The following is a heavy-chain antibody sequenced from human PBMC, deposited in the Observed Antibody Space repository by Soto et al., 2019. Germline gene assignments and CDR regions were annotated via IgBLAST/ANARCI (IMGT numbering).Heavy chain of an antibody. V-gene: IGHV4-30-4*01. CDR1: GGSISSDDYY. CDR3: ARDLDGLHDDTSGPFPRPG. D-gene: IGHD3-22*01. Sequence: SESLSLTCTVSGGSISSDDYYWSWIRQAPGRGLEWIGYIHSSGSIYYNPSLKSRATMSIDTAGNQFSLKVSSVTVADTAVYYCARDLDGLHDDTSGPFPRPGWGQGTLVTVSS. J-gene: IGHJ1*01. CDR2: IHSSGSI.